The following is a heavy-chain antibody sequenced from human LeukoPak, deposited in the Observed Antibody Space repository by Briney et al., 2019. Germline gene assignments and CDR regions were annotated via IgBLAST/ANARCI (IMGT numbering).Heavy chain of an antibody. CDR1: GFTFSSYS. CDR2: ISISSTSI. Sequence: GGSLRLSCAASGFTFSSYSMHWVRQAPEKGLEWVSYISISSTSIYYADSVKGRFTISRDNAKNSLYLQMNSLRDEDTAVYYCVRDGTWYDYWGQGTLVTVSS. CDR3: VRDGTWYDY. D-gene: IGHD1-26*01. J-gene: IGHJ4*02. V-gene: IGHV3-48*02.